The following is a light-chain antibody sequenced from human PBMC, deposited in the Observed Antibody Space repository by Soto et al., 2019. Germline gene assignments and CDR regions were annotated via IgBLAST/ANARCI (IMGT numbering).Light chain of an antibody. CDR2: DAS. J-gene: IGKJ2*02. Sequence: AIQLTQSPSSLSASVGDRVTITCRASQGISSAVAWYQQKPGKAPNLLIYDASSLESGVPSRFSGNGSGTDFTLTISSLQPEDFATYYCQHCNNYPCTFGQGTKVDIK. V-gene: IGKV1D-13*01. CDR1: QGISSA. CDR3: QHCNNYPCT.